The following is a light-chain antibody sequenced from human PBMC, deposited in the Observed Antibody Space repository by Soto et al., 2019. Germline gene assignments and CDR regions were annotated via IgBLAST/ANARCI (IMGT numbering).Light chain of an antibody. Sequence: EIAMTQSPATLSVSPGERATLSCRASQSVGSSLAWYQQKPGQAPRLLIYGASTRATGIPGRFSGSGSGTEFTLTISSLQSEDFAVYYCQQYNSWPETFGQGTKVDI. CDR3: QQYNSWPET. CDR2: GAS. CDR1: QSVGSS. J-gene: IGKJ1*01. V-gene: IGKV3D-15*01.